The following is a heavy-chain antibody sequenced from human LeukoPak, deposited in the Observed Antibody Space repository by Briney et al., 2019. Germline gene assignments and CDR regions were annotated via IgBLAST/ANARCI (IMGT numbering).Heavy chain of an antibody. V-gene: IGHV4-59*11. Sequence: SETLSLTCTVSGGSISSHYWSRIRQPPGKGLEWIGYIYYSGSTNYNPSLKSRVTISVDTSKNQFSLKLSSVTAADTAVYYCARDSCSGGSCYSDYWGQGTLVTVSS. J-gene: IGHJ4*02. D-gene: IGHD2-15*01. CDR1: GGSISSHY. CDR2: IYYSGST. CDR3: ARDSCSGGSCYSDY.